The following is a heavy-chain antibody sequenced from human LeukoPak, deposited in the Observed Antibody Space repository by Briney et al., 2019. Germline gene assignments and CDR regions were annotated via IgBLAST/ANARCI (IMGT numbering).Heavy chain of an antibody. CDR1: GFTFSDYS. Sequence: PGGSLRLSCAASGFTFSDYSMNWVRQAPGKGLEWVSYINSNSDIIYYADSVKGRFTISRDNAKNSLYLQMNSLRAEDTSVYYCARGRYCSSTSCFLNWFDPWGQGTLVTVSS. D-gene: IGHD2-2*01. V-gene: IGHV3-48*01. CDR2: INSNSDII. CDR3: ARGRYCSSTSCFLNWFDP. J-gene: IGHJ5*02.